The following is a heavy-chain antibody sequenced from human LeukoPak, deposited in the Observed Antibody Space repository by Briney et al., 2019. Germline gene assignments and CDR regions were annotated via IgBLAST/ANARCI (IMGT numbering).Heavy chain of an antibody. V-gene: IGHV1-2*06. Sequence: ASVKVSCKASGYTFTGYYMHWVRQAPGLGLEWMGRINPNSGGTNYAQKFQGRVTMTRDTSISTAYMELSSLRSDDTAVYYCARECSGGSCYGGFDYWGQGTLVTVSS. J-gene: IGHJ4*02. CDR3: ARECSGGSCYGGFDY. CDR2: INPNSGGT. CDR1: GYTFTGYY. D-gene: IGHD2-15*01.